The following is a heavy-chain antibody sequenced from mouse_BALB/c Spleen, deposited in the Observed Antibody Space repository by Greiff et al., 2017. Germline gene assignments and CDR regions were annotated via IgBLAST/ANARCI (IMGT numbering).Heavy chain of an antibody. CDR3: AREGGRLRDYAMDY. Sequence: EVKLMESGGGLVKPGGSLKLSCAASGFTFSSYAMSWVRQTPEKRLEWVASISSGGSTYYPDSVKGRFTLSRDNARNILYLQMSSLRSEDTAMYYCAREGGRLRDYAMDYWGQGTSVTVSS. CDR1: GFTFSSYA. CDR2: ISSGGST. D-gene: IGHD1-2*01. J-gene: IGHJ4*01. V-gene: IGHV5-6-5*01.